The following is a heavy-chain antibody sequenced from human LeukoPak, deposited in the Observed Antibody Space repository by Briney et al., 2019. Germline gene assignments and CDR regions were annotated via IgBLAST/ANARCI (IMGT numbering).Heavy chain of an antibody. CDR2: INPNSGGT. CDR3: ARDLAYYYDSSGPSGDY. V-gene: IGHV1-2*02. Sequence: ASVKVSCKASGYTFTAYYMHWVRQAPGQGFEWMGWINPNSGGTNYAEKFQGRVTMTTDTSTSTAYMELRSLRSDDTAVYYCARDLAYYYDSSGPSGDYWGQGTLVTVSS. D-gene: IGHD3-22*01. CDR1: GYTFTAYY. J-gene: IGHJ4*02.